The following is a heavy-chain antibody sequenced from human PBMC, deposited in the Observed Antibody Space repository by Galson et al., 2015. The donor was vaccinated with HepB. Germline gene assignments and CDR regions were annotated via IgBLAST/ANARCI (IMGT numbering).Heavy chain of an antibody. Sequence: SLRLYCAASGFTFSSYAMHWVRQAPGKGLEWVAVISYDGSNKYYADSVKGRFTISRDNSKNTLYLQMNSLRAEDTAVYYCARNADYYGSGSYGGYLDYWGQGTLVTVSS. CDR3: ARNADYYGSGSYGGYLDY. CDR1: GFTFSSYA. D-gene: IGHD3-10*01. CDR2: ISYDGSNK. J-gene: IGHJ4*02. V-gene: IGHV3-30*04.